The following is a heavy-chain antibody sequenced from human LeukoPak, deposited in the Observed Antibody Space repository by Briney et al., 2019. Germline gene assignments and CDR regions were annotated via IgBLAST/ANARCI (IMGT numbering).Heavy chain of an antibody. V-gene: IGHV1-18*01. CDR3: ARATVSSSSVYFDY. Sequence: ASVKVSCKASGYTFTSYGISWVGQAPGQGLEWMGWISAYNGNTNYAQKLQGRVTMTTDTSTSTAYMELRSLRSDDTAVYYCARATVSSSSVYFDYWGQGTLVTVSS. J-gene: IGHJ4*02. D-gene: IGHD6-6*01. CDR1: GYTFTSYG. CDR2: ISAYNGNT.